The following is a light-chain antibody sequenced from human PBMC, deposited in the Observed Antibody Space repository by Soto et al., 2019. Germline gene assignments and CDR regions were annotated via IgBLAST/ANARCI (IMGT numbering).Light chain of an antibody. J-gene: IGKJ5*01. Sequence: EIVLAQSPGTLSLSPGEIATLYCRASQRISIGLAWYRQKPGQPPRLLIYGASTRATGTPARFSGSGSGTEFTLTISSLQSEDFALYYCQQYNKWPLITFGQGTRLEIK. CDR3: QQYNKWPLIT. CDR1: QRISIG. V-gene: IGKV3D-15*01. CDR2: GAS.